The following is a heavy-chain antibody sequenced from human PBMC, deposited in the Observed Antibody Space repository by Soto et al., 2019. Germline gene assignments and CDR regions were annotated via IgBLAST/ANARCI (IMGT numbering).Heavy chain of an antibody. V-gene: IGHV6-1*01. CDR1: GDSVSSNSAA. D-gene: IGHD2-2*02. CDR3: ARDSGPSCSSNSCYNYFAFGMDV. CDR2: TYYRSKWYN. J-gene: IGHJ6*02. Sequence: SQTLSLTCAISGDSVSSNSAAWNWIRQSPSRGLEWLGRTYYRSKWYNDYAVSVKSRITINPDTSKNQFSLQLNSVTPEDTAVYYCARDSGPSCSSNSCYNYFAFGMDVWGQGTTVTVSS.